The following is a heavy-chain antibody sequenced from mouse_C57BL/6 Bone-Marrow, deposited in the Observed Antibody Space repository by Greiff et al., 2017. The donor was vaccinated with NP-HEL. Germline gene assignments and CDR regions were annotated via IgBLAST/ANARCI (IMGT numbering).Heavy chain of an antibody. D-gene: IGHD1-1*01. CDR2: IYPGSGST. Sequence: QVQLQQSGAELVKPGASVKMSCKASGYTFTSYWITWVKQRPGQGLEWIGDIYPGSGSTNYNEKFKSKATLTVDTSSSTAYMQLSSLTSEDSAVYYCAREGFYYYGSLDYWGQGTTLTVSS. CDR3: AREGFYYYGSLDY. J-gene: IGHJ2*01. V-gene: IGHV1-55*01. CDR1: GYTFTSYW.